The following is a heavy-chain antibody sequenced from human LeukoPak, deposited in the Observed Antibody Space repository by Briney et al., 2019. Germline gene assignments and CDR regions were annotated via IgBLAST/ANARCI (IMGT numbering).Heavy chain of an antibody. V-gene: IGHV3-30*04. D-gene: IGHD3-10*01. CDR2: ISYDGSNK. J-gene: IGHJ4*02. CDR3: ARADGSGSYYSVPFD. Sequence: PGRSQRLSCTASGFTFTSYAMYWLRQAPGKGLEWVAVISYDGSNKYFADSVKGRFTISRDNSKNTLYLQMNSLRTEDTAMYYCARADGSGSYYSVPFDWGQGTLVTVSS. CDR1: GFTFTSYA.